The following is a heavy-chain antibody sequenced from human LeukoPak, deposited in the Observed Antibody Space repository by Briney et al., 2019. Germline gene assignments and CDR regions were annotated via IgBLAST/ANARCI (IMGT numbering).Heavy chain of an antibody. Sequence: GGSLRLSCAASGFTFTTYSMSWVRQAPGRGLEWVARINQDGSDNHYVGSVKGRFTISRDNANNSLYLQMNSLRAEDTAVYYCAREWCYLDYWGQGTLVTVSS. CDR1: GFTFTTYS. CDR2: INQDGSDN. V-gene: IGHV3-7*05. CDR3: AREWCYLDY. D-gene: IGHD2-8*02. J-gene: IGHJ4*02.